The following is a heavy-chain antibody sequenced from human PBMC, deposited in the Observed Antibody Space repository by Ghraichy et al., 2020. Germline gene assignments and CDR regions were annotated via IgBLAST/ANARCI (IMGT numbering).Heavy chain of an antibody. V-gene: IGHV4-59*01. CDR1: GGAISTYY. CDR2: IHYSGSR. J-gene: IGHJ2*01. CDR3: ARVNWYFDL. Sequence: SETLSLTCTVSGGAISTYYWSWIRQPPGKGLEWIGYIHYSGSRNNNPSLKSRVTMSVDTSKNQFSLKLSSVTAADTAVYYCARVNWYFDLWGRGTLVTVSS.